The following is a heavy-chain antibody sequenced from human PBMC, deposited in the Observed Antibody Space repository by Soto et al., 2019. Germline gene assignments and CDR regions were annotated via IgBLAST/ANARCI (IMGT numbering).Heavy chain of an antibody. Sequence: QITLKESGPTLVKPTQTLTLTCNFSGFSLSAYGVGVGWIRQPPGKALEWLALIYWDDDTRFIPSPNSRLAITKDTSKSQVVLTMTHMDPVDTATYYCAHRPGFSMAFDYWGPGSLVTVSS. CDR1: GFSLSAYGVG. J-gene: IGHJ4*02. CDR2: IYWDDDT. V-gene: IGHV2-5*02. D-gene: IGHD3-10*01. CDR3: AHRPGFSMAFDY.